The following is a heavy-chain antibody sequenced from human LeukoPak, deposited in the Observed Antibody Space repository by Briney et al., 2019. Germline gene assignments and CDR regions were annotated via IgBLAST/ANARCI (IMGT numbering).Heavy chain of an antibody. CDR3: ARRGYTETTYYYGSGSWYFDL. D-gene: IGHD3-10*01. CDR2: ISGSGGST. V-gene: IGHV3-23*01. Sequence: GGSLRLSCAASGFTFSSYAMSWVRQAPGKGLEWVSAISGSGGSTYYADSVKGRFTISRDNSKNTLYLQMNSLRAEDTAVYYCARRGYTETTYYYGSGSWYFDLWGRGTLVTVSS. CDR1: GFTFSSYA. J-gene: IGHJ2*01.